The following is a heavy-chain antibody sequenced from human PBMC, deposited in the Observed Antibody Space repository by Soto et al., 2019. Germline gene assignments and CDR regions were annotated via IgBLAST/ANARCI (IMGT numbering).Heavy chain of an antibody. Sequence: GGSLRLSCAASGFTFSSYAMSWVRQAPGKGLEWVSAISGSGGSTYYADSVKGRFTISRDNSKNTLYLQMNSLRAEDTVVYYCAKDDPYSSGWIDAFDIWGQGTMVTVSS. D-gene: IGHD6-19*01. CDR3: AKDDPYSSGWIDAFDI. V-gene: IGHV3-23*01. CDR2: ISGSGGST. J-gene: IGHJ3*02. CDR1: GFTFSSYA.